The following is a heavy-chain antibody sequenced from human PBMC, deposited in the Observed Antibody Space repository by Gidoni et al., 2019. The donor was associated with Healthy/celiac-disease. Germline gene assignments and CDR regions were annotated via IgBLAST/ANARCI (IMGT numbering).Heavy chain of an antibody. V-gene: IGHV4-39*01. J-gene: IGHJ6*02. CDR2: IYYSGST. CDR1: GGSISRSSYY. D-gene: IGHD1-26*01. Sequence: QLQLQESGPGLVKPSETLSLTCTVSGGSISRSSYYWGWIRQPPGKGLEWIGSIYYSGSTYYNPSLKSRVTISVDTSKNQFSLKLSSVTAADTAVYYCAGGVPTVYYYYGMDVWGQGTTVTVSS. CDR3: AGGVPTVYYYYGMDV.